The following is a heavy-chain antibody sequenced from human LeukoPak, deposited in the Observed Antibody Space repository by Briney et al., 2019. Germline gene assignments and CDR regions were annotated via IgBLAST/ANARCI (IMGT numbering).Heavy chain of an antibody. Sequence: ASVKVSCKASGYTFTGYYMHWVRQAPGQGLEWMAWINPNSGGTYYAQNFHDRITMTRDTSISTAYMELSRLRSDDTAIYYCARANGLYCSSTSCLFDYWGQGTLVTVSS. CDR2: INPNSGGT. J-gene: IGHJ4*02. CDR3: ARANGLYCSSTSCLFDY. D-gene: IGHD2-2*01. CDR1: GYTFTGYY. V-gene: IGHV1-2*02.